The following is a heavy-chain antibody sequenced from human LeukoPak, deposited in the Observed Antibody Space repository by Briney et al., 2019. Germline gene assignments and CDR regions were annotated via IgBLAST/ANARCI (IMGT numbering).Heavy chain of an antibody. Sequence: GGSLRLSRAASGFTFSSYAMSWVRQAPGKGLEWVSAISGSGGSTYYADSVKGRFTISRDNSKNTLYLQMNSLRAEDTAVYYCAKYKVHYPREYFDYWGQGTLVTVSS. V-gene: IGHV3-23*01. CDR1: GFTFSSYA. CDR2: ISGSGGST. J-gene: IGHJ4*02. CDR3: AKYKVHYPREYFDY. D-gene: IGHD1-14*01.